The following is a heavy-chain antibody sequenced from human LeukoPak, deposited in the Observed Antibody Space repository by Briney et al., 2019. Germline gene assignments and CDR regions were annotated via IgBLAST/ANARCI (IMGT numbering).Heavy chain of an antibody. V-gene: IGHV3-7*01. CDR3: AGSYYYDSSGYYPSGYMDV. CDR2: INQDGSEK. Sequence: PGGSLRLSCAASGFTLITYWMTWVRQAPGKGLEWVANINQDGSEKYYVGSVKGRFTISRDNARNSLYLQMNSLRAEDTAVYYCAGSYYYDSSGYYPSGYMDVWGKGTTVTVSS. J-gene: IGHJ6*03. CDR1: GFTLITYW. D-gene: IGHD3-22*01.